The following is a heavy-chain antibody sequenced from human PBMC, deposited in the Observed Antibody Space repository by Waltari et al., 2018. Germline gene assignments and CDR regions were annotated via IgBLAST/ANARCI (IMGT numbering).Heavy chain of an antibody. J-gene: IGHJ4*02. CDR2: INHSGST. CDR3: ARGPTMVRGTVGDFDY. V-gene: IGHV4-34*01. D-gene: IGHD3-10*01. Sequence: QVQLQQWGAGLLKPSETLSLTCAVYGGSFSGYYWSWIRQPPGKGLEWIGEINHSGSTNYNPSLKSRVTISVDTSKNQFSLKLSSVTAADTAVYYCARGPTMVRGTVGDFDYWGQGTLVTVSS. CDR1: GGSFSGYY.